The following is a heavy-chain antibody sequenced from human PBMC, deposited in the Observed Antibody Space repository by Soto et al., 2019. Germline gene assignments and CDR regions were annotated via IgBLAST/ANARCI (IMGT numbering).Heavy chain of an antibody. CDR2: IYPGDSDT. CDR3: ARSPSKGSSWHPVEFDP. V-gene: IGHV5-51*01. J-gene: IGHJ5*02. CDR1: GYSFTSYW. D-gene: IGHD6-13*01. Sequence: PGESLKISCKGSGYSFTSYWIGWVRQMPGKGLEWMGIIYPGDSDTRYSPSFQGQVTISADKSISTAYLQWSSLKASDTAMYYCARSPSKGSSWHPVEFDPWGQGTLVTVSS.